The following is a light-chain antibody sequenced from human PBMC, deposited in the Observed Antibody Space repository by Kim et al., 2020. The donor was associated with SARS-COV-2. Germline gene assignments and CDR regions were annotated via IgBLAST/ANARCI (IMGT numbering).Light chain of an antibody. V-gene: IGLV7-46*01. CDR3: LLYYYGGTRI. J-gene: IGLJ2*01. CDR2: DTS. Sequence: QAVVTQEPSLTVSPGGTVTLTCGSNTGSVTSGHYPYWFQQKPGQAPRTLIYDTSDKHSWTPARFSGSLLGGKAALTLSGAQPEDEAEYYCLLYYYGGTRIFGGGTQLTVL. CDR1: TGSVTSGHY.